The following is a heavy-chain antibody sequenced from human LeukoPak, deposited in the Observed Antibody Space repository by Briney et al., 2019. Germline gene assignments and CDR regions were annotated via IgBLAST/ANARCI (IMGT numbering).Heavy chain of an antibody. CDR2: ISGGGDTT. CDR1: GFTFSNYA. J-gene: IGHJ4*02. CDR3: AKQAGSYGSYFDY. Sequence: GGSLRLSCAASGFTFSNYAMNWVRQAPGKGLEWVLSISGGGDTTYYSDSVKGRFTISRDNSKNTLYLQMNSLRAEDTAVYYCAKQAGSYGSYFDYWGQGTLVTVSS. D-gene: IGHD1-1*01. V-gene: IGHV3-23*01.